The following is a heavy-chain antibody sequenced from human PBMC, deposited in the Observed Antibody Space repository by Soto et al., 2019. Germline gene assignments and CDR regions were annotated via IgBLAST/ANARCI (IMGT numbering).Heavy chain of an antibody. J-gene: IGHJ4*02. Sequence: GGSLRLSCAASGFTFSSYGMHWFRQAPGKGLEWVAVIWYDGSNKYYADSVKGRFTISRDNSKNTLYLQMNSLRAEDTAVYYCARDPDPDFDYWGQRTLVTVSS. V-gene: IGHV3-33*01. CDR3: ARDPDPDFDY. CDR1: GFTFSSYG. CDR2: IWYDGSNK.